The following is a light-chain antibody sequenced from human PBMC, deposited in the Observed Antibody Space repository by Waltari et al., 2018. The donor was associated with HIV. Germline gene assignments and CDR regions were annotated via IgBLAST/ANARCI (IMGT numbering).Light chain of an antibody. V-gene: IGLV2-11*01. CDR2: DVN. CDR1: SSDVGDYNY. Sequence: QSALTQPRSVSGSPGQSVTISCTGTSSDVGDYNYVSCYQQHPAKAPKLMIFDVNKRPSGVPDRFSGSKSGNTASLTSSGLQAEDEADYYCCSYADDYTWVFGGGTKLTVL. J-gene: IGLJ3*02. CDR3: CSYADDYTWV.